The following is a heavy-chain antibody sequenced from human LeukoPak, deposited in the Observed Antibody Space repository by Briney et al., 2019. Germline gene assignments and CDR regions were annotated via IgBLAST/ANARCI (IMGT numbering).Heavy chain of an antibody. J-gene: IGHJ4*02. CDR2: MNPNTGRT. V-gene: IGHV1-8*01. CDR3: ARLSQTPDYYSNGGYYYLGY. Sequence: ASVKVSCKASRYTFTSYDINWVREAAGQRLEWMGCMNPNTGRTGFAQKFQGRLTMTRDASISTAYMELSSLRSDDTAVYYCARLSQTPDYYSNGGYYYLGYWGQGTPVTVSS. D-gene: IGHD3-22*01. CDR1: RYTFTSYD.